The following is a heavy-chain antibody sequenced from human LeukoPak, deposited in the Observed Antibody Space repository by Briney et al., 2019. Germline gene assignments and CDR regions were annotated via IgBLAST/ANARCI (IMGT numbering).Heavy chain of an antibody. V-gene: IGHV3-21*01. CDR3: ARTGYSSSWVQGGYYYYMDV. J-gene: IGHJ6*03. CDR2: ISSSSSYI. D-gene: IGHD6-13*01. Sequence: GRSLRLSCAASGFTFSSYSMNWVRQAPGKGLEWVSSISSSSSYIYCADSVKGRFTISRDNAKNSLYLQMNSLRAEDTAVYYCARTGYSSSWVQGGYYYYMDVWGKGTTVTVSS. CDR1: GFTFSSYS.